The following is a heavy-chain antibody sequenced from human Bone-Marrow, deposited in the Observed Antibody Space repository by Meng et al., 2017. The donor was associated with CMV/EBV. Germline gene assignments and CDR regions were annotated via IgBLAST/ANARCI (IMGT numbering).Heavy chain of an antibody. V-gene: IGHV3-33*01. CDR2: IWYDGSNE. J-gene: IGHJ6*02. CDR1: GFTFSTYG. D-gene: IGHD3-9*01. CDR3: ARKLTPYYYGLDV. Sequence: GESLKISCAASGFTFSTYGMHWVRQAPGKGLEWVAIIWYDGSNEQYADSVKGRFTISRDNSKNMLYLQMNSLRAEDTAVYYCARKLTPYYYGLDVWGQGTTVTVSS.